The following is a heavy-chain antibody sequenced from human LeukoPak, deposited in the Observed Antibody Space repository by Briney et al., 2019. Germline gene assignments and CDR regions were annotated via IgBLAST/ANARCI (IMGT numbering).Heavy chain of an antibody. J-gene: IGHJ3*02. V-gene: IGHV4-30-4*07. Sequence: SETLSLTCAVSGGSISSGVYSWSWVRQPPGKGLEWIGYIYYGGNTYYNPSLKSRLTISLDTSNNQFSLKLSSVTAADTAVYYCARVKRGGYFDWFWELTAFDIWGQGTMVTVSS. D-gene: IGHD3-9*01. CDR1: GGSISSGVYS. CDR2: IYYGGNT. CDR3: ARVKRGGYFDWFWELTAFDI.